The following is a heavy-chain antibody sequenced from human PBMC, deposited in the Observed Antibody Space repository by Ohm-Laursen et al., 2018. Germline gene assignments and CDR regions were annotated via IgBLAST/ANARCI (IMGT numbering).Heavy chain of an antibody. D-gene: IGHD1-26*01. CDR3: ASVWELLQDYAFDI. CDR2: INHSGST. CDR1: GGSFSGYY. J-gene: IGHJ3*02. V-gene: IGHV4-34*01. Sequence: SDTLFLTCAVYGGSFSGYYWSWIRQPPGKGLEWIGEINHSGSTNYNPSLKSRVTISVDTSKNQFSLKLSSVTAADTAVYYCASVWELLQDYAFDIWGQGTMVTVSS.